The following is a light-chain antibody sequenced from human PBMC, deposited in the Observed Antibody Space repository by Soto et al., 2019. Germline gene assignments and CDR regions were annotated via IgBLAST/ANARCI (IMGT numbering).Light chain of an antibody. CDR2: DVI. Sequence: QSVLTQPPSASGSPGQSVTISCTGTSSDVGGHNVFSWYQQHPANAPNLVIYDVIKRPSGVPGRFSGTKSGNTASLTVSGLQAEDEADYYCSSYAGSNNRVFGGGTKLTVL. CDR1: SSDVGGHNV. V-gene: IGLV2-8*01. J-gene: IGLJ3*02. CDR3: SSYAGSNNRV.